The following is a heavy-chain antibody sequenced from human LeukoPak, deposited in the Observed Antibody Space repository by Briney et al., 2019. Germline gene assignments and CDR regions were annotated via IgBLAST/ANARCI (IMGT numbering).Heavy chain of an antibody. CDR1: GFPFSSYA. CDR3: AKDPITRIVVGHYFDY. D-gene: IGHD3-22*01. CDR2: ISGSGGST. V-gene: IGHV3-23*01. J-gene: IGHJ4*02. Sequence: GGSLRLSCAASGFPFSSYAMSWVRQAPGKGLEWVSAISGSGGSTYYADSVKGRFTISRDNSKNTLYLQMNSLRAEDTAVYYCAKDPITRIVVGHYFDYWGQGTLVTVSS.